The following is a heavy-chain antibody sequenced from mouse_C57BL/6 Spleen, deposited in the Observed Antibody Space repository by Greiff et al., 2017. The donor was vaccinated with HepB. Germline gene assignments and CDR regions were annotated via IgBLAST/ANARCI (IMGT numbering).Heavy chain of an antibody. V-gene: IGHV2-5*01. CDR2: IWRGGST. Sequence: VQLQQSGPGLVQPSQSLSITCTVSGFSFTSYGVHWVRQSPGKGLEWLGVIWRGGSTDYNAAFMSRLSITKDNSKSQVFFKMNSLQADDTAIYYCAKDYPDYYGSSYGYFDVWGTGTTVTVAS. CDR3: AKDYPDYYGSSYGYFDV. CDR1: GFSFTSYG. J-gene: IGHJ1*03. D-gene: IGHD1-1*01.